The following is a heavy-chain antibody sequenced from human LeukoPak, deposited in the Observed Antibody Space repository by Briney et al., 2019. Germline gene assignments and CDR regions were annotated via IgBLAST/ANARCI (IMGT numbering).Heavy chain of an antibody. V-gene: IGHV4-59*08. CDR2: IYYSGST. D-gene: IGHD3-22*01. CDR3: AGQSYYDSSGYYDYLYYYYMDV. Sequence: SETLSLTCTVSGGSISSYNWSGIRQPPGKGLEWIGYIYYSGSTNYNPSLKSRVTISVDTSKNQFSLKLSSVTAADTAVYYWAGQSYYDSSGYYDYLYYYYMDVWGKGTTVTVSS. CDR1: GGSISSYN. J-gene: IGHJ6*03.